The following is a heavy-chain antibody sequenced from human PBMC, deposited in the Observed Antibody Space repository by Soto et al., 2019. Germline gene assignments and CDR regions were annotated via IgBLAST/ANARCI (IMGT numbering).Heavy chain of an antibody. CDR2: IDPSDSYT. V-gene: IGHV5-10-1*01. Sequence: GEALKISWKGSGYSFTSYWISWVRQMPGKGLELMVMIDPSDSYTNYSQSFQGHVTISAYKSISTAYLQWSSLKSSDTAMYYCARLNYYDSSGYGPHXWGQGTMVTAS. D-gene: IGHD3-22*01. CDR1: GYSFTSYW. J-gene: IGHJ3*02. CDR3: ARLNYYDSSGYGPHX.